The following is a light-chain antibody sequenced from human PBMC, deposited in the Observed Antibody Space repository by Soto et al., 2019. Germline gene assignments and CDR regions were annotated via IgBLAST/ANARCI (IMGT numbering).Light chain of an antibody. CDR3: QQSYRTPT. V-gene: IGKV1-39*01. Sequence: DIQLTQSPSSLSASVGDRVTSTCRASESISSYLNCYQQKPGKAPKLLIYASSRFQSMVPTMISGRSAGTYFTLTSSRQQPENFVSYYWQQSYRTPTFGEGTKGDIK. J-gene: IGKJ4*01. CDR1: ESISSY. CDR2: ASS.